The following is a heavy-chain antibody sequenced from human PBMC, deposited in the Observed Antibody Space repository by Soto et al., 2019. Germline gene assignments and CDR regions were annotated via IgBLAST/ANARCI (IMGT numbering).Heavy chain of an antibody. V-gene: IGHV3-30*18. CDR1: GLTFSSYG. CDR3: AKGSFRGYSYGQALDY. CDR2: ISYDGSNK. Sequence: PGGSLRLSCAASGLTFSSYGMHWVRQAPGKGLEWVAVISYDGSNKYYADSVKGRFTISRDNSKNTLYLQMNSLRAEDTAVYYCAKGSFRGYSYGQALDYWGQGTLVTVSS. D-gene: IGHD5-18*01. J-gene: IGHJ4*02.